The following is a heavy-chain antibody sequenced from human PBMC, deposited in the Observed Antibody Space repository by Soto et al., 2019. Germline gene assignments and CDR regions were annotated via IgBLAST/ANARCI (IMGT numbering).Heavy chain of an antibody. CDR3: ARIPTLYYYGMDV. J-gene: IGHJ6*02. Sequence: SGPTLVNPTQTLTLTCTFSGFSLSTSGMCVSWIRQPPGKALEWIARIDWDDDKYYSTSLKTRLTISKDTSKNQVVLTMTNMDPVDTATHYCARIPTLYYYGMDVWGQGTTVTVSS. V-gene: IGHV2-70*10. CDR1: GFSLSTSGMC. CDR2: IDWDDDK.